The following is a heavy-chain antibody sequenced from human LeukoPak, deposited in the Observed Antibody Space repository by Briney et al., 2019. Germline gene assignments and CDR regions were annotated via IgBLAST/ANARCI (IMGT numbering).Heavy chain of an antibody. CDR1: GFTFTTHW. V-gene: IGHV3-74*01. D-gene: IGHD3-22*01. Sequence: GGSLRLSCGASGFTFTTHWIHWVRQAPGKGLVWVSRIKPDGSDTNYADSVKGRFTISRDNAKNTVYLQMNSLRAEDTAVYYCAKGGMGDYYDSSGHYWGQGTLVTVSS. CDR3: AKGGMGDYYDSSGHY. J-gene: IGHJ4*02. CDR2: IKPDGSDT.